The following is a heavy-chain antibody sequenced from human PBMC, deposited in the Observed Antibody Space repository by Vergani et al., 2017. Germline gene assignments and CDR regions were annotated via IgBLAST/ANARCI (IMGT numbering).Heavy chain of an antibody. Sequence: EVQLVESGGGLVQPGRSLRLSCTASGFTFGDYAMSWFRQAPGQGLEWVGGIRSKAYGQATIYAASVKGRITISRDDSKSIAYLQMNNLQTEDTAMYYCVRDQVTMLRGSDALDIWGQGTMVTVSS. CDR1: GFTFGDYA. V-gene: IGHV3-49*03. J-gene: IGHJ3*02. D-gene: IGHD3-10*01. CDR2: IRSKAYGQAT. CDR3: VRDQVTMLRGSDALDI.